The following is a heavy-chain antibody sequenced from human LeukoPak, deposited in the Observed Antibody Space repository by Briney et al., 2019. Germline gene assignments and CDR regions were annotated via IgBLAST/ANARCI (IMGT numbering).Heavy chain of an antibody. V-gene: IGHV3-33*01. CDR2: IWYDGSNK. Sequence: PGGSLRLSCAASGFTFSSYGMHWVRQAPGKGLEWVAVIWYDGSNKYYADSVKGRFTISRDNSKNTLYLQMNSLRAEDTAVYYCARDSGAGRGRFAFDIWGQGTMLTVSS. CDR3: ARDSGAGRGRFAFDI. CDR1: GFTFSSYG. D-gene: IGHD3-10*01. J-gene: IGHJ3*02.